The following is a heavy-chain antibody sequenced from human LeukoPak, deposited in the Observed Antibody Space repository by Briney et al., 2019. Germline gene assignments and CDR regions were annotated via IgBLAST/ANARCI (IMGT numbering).Heavy chain of an antibody. Sequence: ETLSLTCAVYGGSFSGYYWSWVRQAPGKGLEWVSAISGSGGSTYYADSVKGRFTISRDNSKNTLYLQMNSLRAEDTAVYYCAKVDGSGSYYFDYWGQGTLVTVSS. J-gene: IGHJ4*02. CDR3: AKVDGSGSYYFDY. CDR2: ISGSGGST. V-gene: IGHV3-23*01. D-gene: IGHD3-10*01. CDR1: GGSFSGYY.